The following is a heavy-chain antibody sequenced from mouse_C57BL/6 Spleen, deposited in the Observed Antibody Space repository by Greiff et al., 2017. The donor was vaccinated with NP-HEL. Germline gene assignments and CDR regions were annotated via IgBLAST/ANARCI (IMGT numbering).Heavy chain of an antibody. CDR1: GFSLTSYG. V-gene: IGHV2-2*01. Sequence: QVQLKESGPGLVQPSQSLSITCTVSGFSLTSYGVHWVRQSPGKGLEWLGVIWSGGSTDYNAAFISRLSISKDNSKSQVFFKMNSLQADETAIYYCARNYNVYGGYSDVWGTGTTVTVSS. J-gene: IGHJ1*03. CDR2: IWSGGST. D-gene: IGHD1-1*01. CDR3: ARNYNVYGGYSDV.